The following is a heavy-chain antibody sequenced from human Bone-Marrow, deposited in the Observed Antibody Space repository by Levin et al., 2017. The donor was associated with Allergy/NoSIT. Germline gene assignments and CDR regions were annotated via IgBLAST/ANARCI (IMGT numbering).Heavy chain of an antibody. CDR1: GFSFSTSEVG. CDR3: AHQKGYLGSGSYCWYFDV. CDR2: IYWDDDK. J-gene: IGHJ2*01. V-gene: IGHV2-5*02. D-gene: IGHD2-15*01. Sequence: SGPTLVKPTQTLTLTCTFSGFSFSTSEVGVGWIRQPPGKALEWLALIYWDDDKRYSPSLNSRPTITKDTSKNQVVLTMTNMDPVDTATHFCAHQKGYLGSGSYCWYFDVWGRGTLVTVSS.